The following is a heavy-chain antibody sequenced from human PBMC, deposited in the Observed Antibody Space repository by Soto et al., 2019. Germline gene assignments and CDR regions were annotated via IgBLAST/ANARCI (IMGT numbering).Heavy chain of an antibody. J-gene: IGHJ1*01. CDR3: AKMNVPPH. CDR2: ISGSGDRT. CDR1: GFTFSSYA. V-gene: IGHV3-23*01. D-gene: IGHD3-10*02. Sequence: EVQLLESGGGLVQPGGSLRLSCAASGFTFSSYAMSWVRQAPGKGLEWVSAISGSGDRTYYADSVKGRFTISRDNSRNTLYMQMNSLRGEDTAVYFCAKMNVPPHWGQGTLVTVSS.